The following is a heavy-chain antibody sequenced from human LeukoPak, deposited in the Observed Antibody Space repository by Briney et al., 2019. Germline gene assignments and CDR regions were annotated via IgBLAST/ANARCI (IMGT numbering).Heavy chain of an antibody. V-gene: IGHV3-23*01. D-gene: IGHD1-26*01. Sequence: PGGSLRLPCAASGFTFSSYAMSWVRQAPGKGLEWVSAISGSGGSTYYADSVKGRFTISRDNSKNTLYLQMNSLRAEDTAVYYCAKMGVSGSYYPFDYWGQGTLVTVSS. CDR1: GFTFSSYA. CDR3: AKMGVSGSYYPFDY. J-gene: IGHJ4*02. CDR2: ISGSGGST.